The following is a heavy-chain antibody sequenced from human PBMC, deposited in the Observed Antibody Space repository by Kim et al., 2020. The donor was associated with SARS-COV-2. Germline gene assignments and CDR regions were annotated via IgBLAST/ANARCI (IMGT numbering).Heavy chain of an antibody. CDR1: GFTFSSYG. V-gene: IGHV3-30*18. D-gene: IGHD6-19*01. J-gene: IGHJ4*02. CDR2: ISYDGSNK. Sequence: GGSLRLSCAASGFTFSSYGMHWVRQAPGKGLEWVAVISYDGSNKYYADSVKGRFTISRDNSKNTLYLQMNSLRAEDTAVYYCAKARKPIAVAGSFGVYWGQGTLVTVSS. CDR3: AKARKPIAVAGSFGVY.